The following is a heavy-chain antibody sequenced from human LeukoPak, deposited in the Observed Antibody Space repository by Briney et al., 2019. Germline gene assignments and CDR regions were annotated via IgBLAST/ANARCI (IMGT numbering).Heavy chain of an antibody. CDR3: ARVRGLVGATNWFDP. CDR2: IYHSGST. D-gene: IGHD1-26*01. J-gene: IGHJ5*02. Sequence: SSETLSLTCTVSGYSISSGYYWGWIRQPPGKGLEWIGSIYHSGSTYYNPSLKSRVTISVDTSKNQFSLKLSSVTAADTAVYYCARVRGLVGATNWFDPWGQGTLVTVSS. V-gene: IGHV4-38-2*02. CDR1: GYSISSGYY.